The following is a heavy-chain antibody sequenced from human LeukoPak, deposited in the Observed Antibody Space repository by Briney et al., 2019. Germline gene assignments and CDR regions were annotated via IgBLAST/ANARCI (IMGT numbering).Heavy chain of an antibody. D-gene: IGHD3-10*01. V-gene: IGHV3-53*04. J-gene: IGHJ3*02. Sequence: PGGSLRLSCAASGFTVSSNYVSWVRQAPGKGLEWVSVICSGGSTYYADSVKGRFTISRHNSKNTLYLQMNSLRAEDTAVYYCASTTYYYGSDAFDIWGQGTMVTVSS. CDR2: ICSGGST. CDR3: ASTTYYYGSDAFDI. CDR1: GFTVSSNY.